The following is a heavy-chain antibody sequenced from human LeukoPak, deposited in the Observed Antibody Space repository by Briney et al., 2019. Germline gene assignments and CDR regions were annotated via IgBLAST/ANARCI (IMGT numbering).Heavy chain of an antibody. CDR1: GFTFSSYW. D-gene: IGHD3-10*01. Sequence: GGSLRLSCAASGFTFSSYWMSWVRQAPGKGLEWVANIKQDGSEKYYVDSVKGRFTISRDNAENSLYPQMNSLRVEDTAVYYCAKLAKYFYGSETYYFFEHWGQGTPVTASS. V-gene: IGHV3-7*01. CDR2: IKQDGSEK. J-gene: IGHJ4*02. CDR3: AKLAKYFYGSETYYFFEH.